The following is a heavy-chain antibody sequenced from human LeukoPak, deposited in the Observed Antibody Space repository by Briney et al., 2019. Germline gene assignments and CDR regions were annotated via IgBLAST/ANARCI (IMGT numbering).Heavy chain of an antibody. CDR1: GYTFTSYD. CDR3: ARSPSMVAGTWWFDP. V-gene: IGHV1-8*01. J-gene: IGHJ5*02. D-gene: IGHD6-13*01. CDR2: MNPNSGNT. Sequence: ASVKVSCKASGYTFTSYDINWVRRATGQGLEWMGWMNPNSGNTGYAQKFQGRVTMTRNTSISTAYMELSSLRSEDTAVYYCARSPSMVAGTWWFDPWGQGTLVTVSS.